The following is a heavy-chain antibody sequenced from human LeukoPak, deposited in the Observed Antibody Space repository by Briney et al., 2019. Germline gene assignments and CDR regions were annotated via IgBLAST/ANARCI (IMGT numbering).Heavy chain of an antibody. CDR2: IYYSVST. J-gene: IGHJ4*02. Sequence: PSETLSLTCTVSVGSISSYYWSWIRQPPGKGLEWIGYIYYSVSTKYNPSLKSRVTISVDTSKTQFSLKLSSVTAADTAVYYCARHNQANDYWGQGTLVTVSS. CDR3: ARHNQANDY. V-gene: IGHV4-59*08. CDR1: VGSISSYY.